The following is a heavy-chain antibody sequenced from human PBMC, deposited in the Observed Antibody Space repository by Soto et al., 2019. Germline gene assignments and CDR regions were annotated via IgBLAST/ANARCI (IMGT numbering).Heavy chain of an antibody. V-gene: IGHV4-34*01. CDR3: ASRRGYGYQARRNNWFDP. Sequence: SETLSLTCAVYGGSFSGYYWSWIRQPPGKGLEWIGEINHSGSTNYNPSLKSRVTISVDTSKNQFSLKLSSVTAADTAVYYCASRRGYGYQARRNNWFDPWGQGTLVTVSS. D-gene: IGHD5-18*01. CDR1: GGSFSGYY. CDR2: INHSGST. J-gene: IGHJ5*02.